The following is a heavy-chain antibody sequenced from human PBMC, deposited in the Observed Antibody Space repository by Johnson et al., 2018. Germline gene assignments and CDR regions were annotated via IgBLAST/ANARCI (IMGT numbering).Heavy chain of an antibody. J-gene: IGHJ4*02. Sequence: EVQLVESGGDFVKPGGSLRLSCAASGFTFSNVRMSWVRQGPGKGLEWVGRIKRATDGGTTDYGSSVIGRFTISRDDSKNTVYLQMNSLKTEDTAIYYCTTESDSYYYGSGSYDWGQGTLVTVSS. D-gene: IGHD3-10*01. V-gene: IGHV3-15*01. CDR3: TTESDSYYYGSGSYD. CDR2: IKRATDGGTT. CDR1: GFTFSNVR.